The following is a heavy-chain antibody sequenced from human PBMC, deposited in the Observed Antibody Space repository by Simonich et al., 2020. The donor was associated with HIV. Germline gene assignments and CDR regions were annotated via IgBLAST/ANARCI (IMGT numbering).Heavy chain of an antibody. J-gene: IGHJ3*02. CDR2: IDDSVNP. V-gene: IGHV4-34*01. Sequence: QVQLQQWGAGLLKPSETLSLTCAVYGGSSSGYYWSWIRQPPGKGPEGIGDIDDSVNPNYTPSLKSRVTISLDTSKNQFSLRLSSVTAAYTAVYYCARHSGYADAFDIWGQGTMITVSS. CDR1: GGSSSGYY. CDR3: ARHSGYADAFDI. D-gene: IGHD5-12*01.